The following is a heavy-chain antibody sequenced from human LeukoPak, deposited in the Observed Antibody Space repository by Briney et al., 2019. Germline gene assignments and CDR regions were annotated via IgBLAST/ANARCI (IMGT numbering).Heavy chain of an antibody. Sequence: SETLSLTCAVYGGSFSGYYWSWIRQPPGKGLEWIGEINHSGSTNYNPSLKSRVTISVDTSKNQFSLKLSSVTAADTAVYYCARPYVLYCSSTSCPNWFDPWGQGTLVTVSS. CDR3: ARPYVLYCSSTSCPNWFDP. J-gene: IGHJ5*02. CDR1: GGSFSGYY. CDR2: INHSGST. D-gene: IGHD2-2*01. V-gene: IGHV4-34*01.